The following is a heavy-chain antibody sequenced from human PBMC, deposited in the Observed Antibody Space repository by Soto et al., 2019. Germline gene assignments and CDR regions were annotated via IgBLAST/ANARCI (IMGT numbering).Heavy chain of an antibody. D-gene: IGHD3-3*01. CDR1: GXXXXXXX. Sequence: XQXXAEXXRPXXSXKVSXXASGXXXXXXXXXXXRQAPGQGLEWLGWISPYNGNTKYAQNLQGRVTMTXXTXXXXXXXXLRSLTSDDTAVYYCARDLDYDFWSGFLSPWGQXTLVTVSS. J-gene: IGHJ5*02. V-gene: IGHV1-18*01. CDR3: ARDLDYDFWSGFLSP. CDR2: ISPYNGNT.